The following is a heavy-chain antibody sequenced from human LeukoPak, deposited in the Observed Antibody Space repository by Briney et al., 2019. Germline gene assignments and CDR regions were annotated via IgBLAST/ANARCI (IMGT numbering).Heavy chain of an antibody. CDR2: IYYSGST. CDR1: GGSISSSSYY. V-gene: IGHV4-39*07. Sequence: SETLSLTCTVSGGSISSSSYYWGWIRQPPGKGLEWIGSIYYSGSTYYNPSLKSRVTISVDMSKNQFSLKLSSVTAADTAVYYCARGGELLVAPLFDPWGQGTLVTVSS. J-gene: IGHJ5*02. CDR3: ARGGELLVAPLFDP. D-gene: IGHD3-10*01.